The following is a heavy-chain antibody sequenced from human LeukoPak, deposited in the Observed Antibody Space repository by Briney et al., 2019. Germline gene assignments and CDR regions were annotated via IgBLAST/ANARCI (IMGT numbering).Heavy chain of an antibody. D-gene: IGHD4-17*01. CDR1: GGSISSYY. J-gene: IGHJ4*02. CDR3: ARVDYGDYSIY. V-gene: IGHV4-59*01. CDR2: IYYSGST. Sequence: SETLSLTCTVSGGSISSYYWSWIRQPPGKGLEWIGSIYYSGSTNYNPSLKGRVTISVDTSKNQLSLKLSSVTAADTAVYYCARVDYGDYSIYWGQGTLVTVSS.